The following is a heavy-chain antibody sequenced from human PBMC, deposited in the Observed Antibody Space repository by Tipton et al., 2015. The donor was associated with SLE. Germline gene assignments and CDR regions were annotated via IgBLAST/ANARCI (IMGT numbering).Heavy chain of an antibody. D-gene: IGHD6-19*01. Sequence: VQLVQSGEALARPGGSRRPSGEASGLTASSNKMSWVGKAPGKGWRWVSVIYSGGSTYYADSVKGRFTISRDNSKNTLYLQMNSLRAEDTAVYYCARDRGSGWFDFDYWGQGTLVTVSS. CDR2: IYSGGST. V-gene: IGHV3-53*04. J-gene: IGHJ4*02. CDR3: ARDRGSGWFDFDY. CDR1: GLTASSNK.